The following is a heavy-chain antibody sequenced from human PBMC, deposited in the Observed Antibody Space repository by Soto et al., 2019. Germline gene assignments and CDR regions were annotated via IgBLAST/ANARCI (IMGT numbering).Heavy chain of an antibody. CDR3: AKDLKVGIAVAGRPSPLDY. V-gene: IGHV3-30*18. CDR2: ISYDGSNK. D-gene: IGHD6-19*01. Sequence: GGSLRLSCAASGFTFSSYGMHWVRQAPGKGLEWVAVISYDGSNKYYADSVKGRFTISRDNSKNTLYLQMNSLRAEDTAVYYCAKDLKVGIAVAGRPSPLDYWGQGTLVTVSS. CDR1: GFTFSSYG. J-gene: IGHJ4*02.